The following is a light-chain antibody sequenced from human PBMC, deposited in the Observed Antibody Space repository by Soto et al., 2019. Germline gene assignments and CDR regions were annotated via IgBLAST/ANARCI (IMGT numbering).Light chain of an antibody. CDR1: QSISSW. CDR3: QQYNAYPWT. CDR2: DAS. Sequence: DIQMTQSPSTLSASVGDRVTITCRASQSISSWLAWYQQKPGKAPKLLMYDASSLDSGVPSRFSGSGSGTAFTLTISSLQPDDFATYYCQQYNAYPWTFVQGTKVEIK. V-gene: IGKV1-5*01. J-gene: IGKJ1*01.